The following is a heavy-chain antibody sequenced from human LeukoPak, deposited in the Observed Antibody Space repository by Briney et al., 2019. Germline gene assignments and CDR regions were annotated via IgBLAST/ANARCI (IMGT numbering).Heavy chain of an antibody. CDR3: ARVGRRGRELDY. CDR2: INHSGRT. CDR1: GGSFRGYY. Sequence: PLETLSVTCAVHGGSFRGYYWSWIRQPPGNGLQWIEEINHSGRTNYNPSLKSRVTLSVDTSKNQFSLKLSSVTAADTAVYYCARVGRRGRELDYWGQGTLVTVSS. D-gene: IGHD1-26*01. V-gene: IGHV4-34*01. J-gene: IGHJ4*02.